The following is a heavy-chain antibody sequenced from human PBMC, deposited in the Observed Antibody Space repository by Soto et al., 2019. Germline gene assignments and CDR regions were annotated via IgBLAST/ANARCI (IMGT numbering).Heavy chain of an antibody. V-gene: IGHV3-53*01. CDR1: GFTVSSSNY. Sequence: EVQLVESGGGLIQPGGSLRLSCVVSGFTVSSSNYMSWVRQAPGKGLEWVSVIYTGGTTYYADSVKGRFTISRDNSKNTLYLQMSSLRAEDTAVYYCHGYGYWGQGTLVTVSS. CDR2: IYTGGTT. J-gene: IGHJ4*02. D-gene: IGHD5-12*01. CDR3: HGYGY.